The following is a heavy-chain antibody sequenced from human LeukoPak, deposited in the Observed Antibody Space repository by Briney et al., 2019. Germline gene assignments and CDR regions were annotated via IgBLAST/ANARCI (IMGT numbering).Heavy chain of an antibody. J-gene: IGHJ5*01. CDR2: IYYNGST. D-gene: IGHD2-2*01. CDR3: ARLLGYCTSTGCYGNWLDP. CDR1: GGSFSSSSYY. V-gene: IGHV4-39*01. Sequence: SETLSLTCTVSGGSFSSSSYYWGWIRQPPGKGLEWIASIYYNGSTYYNPSLKSRVTVSVDTSKRQFSLKLSSVTAADTAVYYCARLLGYCTSTGCYGNWLDPWGQGTLVTVSS.